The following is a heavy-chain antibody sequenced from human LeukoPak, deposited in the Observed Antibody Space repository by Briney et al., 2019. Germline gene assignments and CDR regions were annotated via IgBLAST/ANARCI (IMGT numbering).Heavy chain of an antibody. CDR2: INPNSGGT. V-gene: IGHV1/OR15-1*01. J-gene: IGHJ4*02. D-gene: IGHD3-10*01. CDR1: GYIFTDYY. Sequence: ASVKVSCKASGYIFTDYYMHWVRQAPGQELGWMGRINPNSGGTNYAQKFQGRVTMTRDTSISTAYTELSRLRSDDTAVYYCARYGSGSYYDFDYWGQGTQVTVSS. CDR3: ARYGSGSYYDFDY.